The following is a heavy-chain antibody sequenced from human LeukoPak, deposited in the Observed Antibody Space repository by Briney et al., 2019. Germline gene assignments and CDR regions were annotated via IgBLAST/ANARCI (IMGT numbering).Heavy chain of an antibody. V-gene: IGHV4-30-4*01. J-gene: IGHJ3*02. CDR2: IYYTGST. CDR1: GGSVSNGDFF. Sequence: PSQTLSLTCTVSGGSVSNGDFFWSWIRQPPGKGRECIGYIYYTGSTYYNPSLKSRVTMSVDTSKNQFSLKLTSVTAADTAVYYCARVGQLDHDAFDIWGQGTVVTVSS. CDR3: ARVGQLDHDAFDI. D-gene: IGHD6-13*01.